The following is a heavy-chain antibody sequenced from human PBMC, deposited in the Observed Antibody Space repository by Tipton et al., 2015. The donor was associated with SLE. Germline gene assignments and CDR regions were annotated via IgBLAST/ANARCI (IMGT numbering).Heavy chain of an antibody. D-gene: IGHD3-22*01. J-gene: IGHJ2*01. CDR3: AKEGPIYYYDSYYSRYFDF. CDR2: ISPGGTTT. CDR1: GFTFGTYD. Sequence: SLRLSCAASGFTFGTYDMNWVRQAPGKGLEGVSVISPGGTTTYDADSVKGRFTISRDNSKNTLYLQMNNLRREDTAVYYCAKEGPIYYYDSYYSRYFDFWGRGTLVAVSS. V-gene: IGHV3-23*01.